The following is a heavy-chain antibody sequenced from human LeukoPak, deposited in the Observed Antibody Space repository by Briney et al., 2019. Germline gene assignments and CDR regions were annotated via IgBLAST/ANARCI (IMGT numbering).Heavy chain of an antibody. CDR2: MSPNSGNT. J-gene: IGHJ4*02. V-gene: IGHV1-8*02. CDR3: ARTPRNGYIEGY. CDR1: GYTFTGYY. Sequence: ASVKVSCKASGYTFTGYYMHWVRQAPGQGLEWMGWMSPNSGNTGYAQKFQGRVTMTRDTSINTAYMELSSLRSEDTAVYYCARTPRNGYIEGYWGQGTLVTVSS. D-gene: IGHD5-24*01.